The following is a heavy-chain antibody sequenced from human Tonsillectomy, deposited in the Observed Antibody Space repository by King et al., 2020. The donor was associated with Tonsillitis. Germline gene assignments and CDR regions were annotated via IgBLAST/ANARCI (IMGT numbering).Heavy chain of an antibody. CDR1: GYTFTGYY. V-gene: IGHV1-2*02. D-gene: IGHD6-13*01. Sequence: VQLVESGAEVKKPGASVKVSCKASGYTFTGYYMHWVRQAPGQGLEWMGWINPNSGDTNYVQKFQGSVTMTRDTSISTAYMELSRLRSDDTAVYYCARDGAADALDIWGQGTMVTVSS. CDR2: INPNSGDT. CDR3: ARDGAADALDI. J-gene: IGHJ3*02.